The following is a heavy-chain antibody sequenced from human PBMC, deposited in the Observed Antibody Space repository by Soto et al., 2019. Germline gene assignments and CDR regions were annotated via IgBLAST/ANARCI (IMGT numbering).Heavy chain of an antibody. J-gene: IGHJ4*02. CDR1: GGSISSSSYY. CDR2: IYYSGST. V-gene: IGHV4-39*01. D-gene: IGHD6-13*01. Sequence: SQTLSLTCTVSGGSISSSSYYWGWIRQPPGKGLEWIGSIYYSGSTYYNPSLKSRVSISVDTSKNQFSLKLSSVTAADTAVYYCHSSSYYFDYWGQGTLVTVSS. CDR3: HSSSYYFDY.